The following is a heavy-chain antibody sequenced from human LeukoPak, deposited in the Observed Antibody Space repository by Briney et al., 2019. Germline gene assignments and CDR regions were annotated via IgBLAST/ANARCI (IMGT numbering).Heavy chain of an antibody. Sequence: GGSLRLSCVASGISFSSYWMAWVRQAPGKGLEWVANIKYDGTHKFYADSVKGRFTISRDNTKNSLFLEMNSLRADDTAVYFCASSHDSSGNDWGQGTLVTVSS. D-gene: IGHD3-22*01. CDR2: IKYDGTHK. CDR1: GISFSSYW. V-gene: IGHV3-7*01. CDR3: ASSHDSSGND. J-gene: IGHJ4*02.